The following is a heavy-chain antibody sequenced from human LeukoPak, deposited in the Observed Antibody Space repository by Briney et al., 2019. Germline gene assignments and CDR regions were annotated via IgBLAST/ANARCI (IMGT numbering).Heavy chain of an antibody. CDR1: GFTFSSYS. CDR2: ISSSSSYI. D-gene: IGHD2-2*01. J-gene: IGHJ4*02. Sequence: GGSLRLSCVASGFTFSSYSMNWVRQAPGKGLEWVSSISSSSSYIYYADSVKGRFTISRDNAKNSLYLQMNSLRAEDTAVYYCARDQCSSTSCYAVFDYWGQGTLVTVSS. CDR3: ARDQCSSTSCYAVFDY. V-gene: IGHV3-21*01.